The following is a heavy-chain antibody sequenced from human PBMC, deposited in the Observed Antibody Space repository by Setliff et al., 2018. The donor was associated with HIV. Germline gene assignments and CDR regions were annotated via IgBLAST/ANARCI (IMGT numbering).Heavy chain of an antibody. Sequence: ASVKVSCKASGYTFINYHITWVRQAPGQGLEWVGSISASGINTNYTQGRVTMTTDISTRTAYMELRSLRSADSAVYYCARVPVSNYYYYMDVWGKGTTVTVSS. CDR1: GYTFINYH. CDR2: ISASGINT. J-gene: IGHJ6*03. CDR3: ARVPVSNYYYYMDV. V-gene: IGHV1-18*01.